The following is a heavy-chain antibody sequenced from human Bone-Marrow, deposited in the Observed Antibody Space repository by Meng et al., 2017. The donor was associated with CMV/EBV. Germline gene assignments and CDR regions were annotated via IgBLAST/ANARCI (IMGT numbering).Heavy chain of an antibody. D-gene: IGHD1-7*01. V-gene: IGHV3-23*01. Sequence: GESLKISCAASGFTFSSYVMSWVRQAPGKGLEWVSTISGSGGDTYYADSVKGRFTISRDNSKNTLYLQMNSLRAEDTAVYYCARSLELPTNYYYYYGMDVWGQGTTVTVSS. CDR3: ARSLELPTNYYYYYGMDV. CDR1: GFTFSSYV. CDR2: ISGSGGDT. J-gene: IGHJ6*02.